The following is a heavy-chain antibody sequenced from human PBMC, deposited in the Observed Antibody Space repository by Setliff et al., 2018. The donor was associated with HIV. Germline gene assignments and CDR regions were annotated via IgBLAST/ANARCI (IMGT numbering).Heavy chain of an antibody. CDR2: VIPIFGTA. V-gene: IGHV1-69*13. J-gene: IGHJ3*02. CDR1: GDTFNSYA. D-gene: IGHD3-22*01. CDR3: ATRAYDSRGYLRSRVSGAAFDI. Sequence: ASVKVSCKASGDTFNSYAISWVRQAPGQGLEWMGGVIPIFGTANYAQKFQGRVTITADESTSTAYMELSSLRSEDTAVYYCATRAYDSRGYLRSRVSGAAFDIWGQGTMVTVSS.